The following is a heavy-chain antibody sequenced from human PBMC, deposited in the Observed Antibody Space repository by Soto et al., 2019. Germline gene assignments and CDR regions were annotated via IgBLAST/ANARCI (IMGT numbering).Heavy chain of an antibody. Sequence: EVQLVESGGGLVQPGGSLRLSCAGSGFTFSNYWMHWVRQAPGKGLEWVSRIDHDGPTDYADSVRGRFTISRDNAENTLYLQMTRLRPEDTAVYYCVRDSHGDYWGQGALVTVSS. CDR3: VRDSHGDY. V-gene: IGHV3-74*01. CDR1: GFTFSNYW. CDR2: IDHDGPT. J-gene: IGHJ4*02.